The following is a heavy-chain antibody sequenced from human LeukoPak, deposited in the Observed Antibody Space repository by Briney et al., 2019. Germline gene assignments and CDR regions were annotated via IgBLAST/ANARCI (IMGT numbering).Heavy chain of an antibody. V-gene: IGHV3-7*01. CDR3: AVRNYFDY. J-gene: IGHJ4*02. CDR2: IKEDGSEK. Sequence: GGSLRLSCVVSGYTFSGHWMNWVRQAPGKGPEWVANIKEDGSEKFYVDSVKGRFTISRDNAKNSLYLQMNSLRAEDTAVYYCAVRNYFDYWGQGTLVTVSS. CDR1: GYTFSGHW.